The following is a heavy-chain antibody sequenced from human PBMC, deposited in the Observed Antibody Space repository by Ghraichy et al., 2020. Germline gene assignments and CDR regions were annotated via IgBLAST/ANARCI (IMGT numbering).Heavy chain of an antibody. CDR3: AGNFDF. CDR2: ISHSGGA. CDR1: DGSFSGFH. V-gene: IGHV4-34*01. J-gene: IGHJ4*01. Sequence: SETLSLTCTVYDGSFSGFHWSWIRQPPGKGLEWIGDISHSGGANYNPSFMSRVEISVDTSTNQCSLKQGAETAADTAIFYCAGNFDFWGHGTLVTVSS.